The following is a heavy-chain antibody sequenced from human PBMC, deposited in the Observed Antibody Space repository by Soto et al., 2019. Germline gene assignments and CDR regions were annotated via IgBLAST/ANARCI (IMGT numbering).Heavy chain of an antibody. CDR2: ISGSGGST. CDR1: GLTFSSYA. D-gene: IGHD3-10*02. V-gene: IGHV3-23*01. J-gene: IGHJ5*02. Sequence: EVQLLESGGGLIQPGGSLRLSCAASGLTFSSYAMSWVRQAPGKGLEWVSAISGSGGSTYYADSVKGRFTISRDNSKXXXXXXXXXXXXXXXXXXXXXXXXXXXRGVIHNWFDPWGQGTLVTVSS. CDR3: XXXXXXXRGVIHNWFDP.